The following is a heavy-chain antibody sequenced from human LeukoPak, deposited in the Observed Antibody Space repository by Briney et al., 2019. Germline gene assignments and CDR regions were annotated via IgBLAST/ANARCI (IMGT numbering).Heavy chain of an antibody. CDR2: INQSGST. Sequence: PSETLSLTCAVYGGSLSGFYWSWIRQSPGKGLEWIGEINQSGSTNYNPSLKSRVTISVDTSKNQFSLKLSSVTAADTAVYYCARARRADYWGQGTLVTVSS. CDR3: ARARRADY. V-gene: IGHV4-34*01. J-gene: IGHJ4*02. CDR1: GGSLSGFY.